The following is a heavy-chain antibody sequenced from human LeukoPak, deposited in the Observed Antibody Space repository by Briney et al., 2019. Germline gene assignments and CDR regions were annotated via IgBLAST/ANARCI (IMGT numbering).Heavy chain of an antibody. V-gene: IGHV1-8*01. CDR2: MNPNSGNT. CDR3: AREPFMTPVDY. CDR1: GYTSTSYD. J-gene: IGHJ4*02. D-gene: IGHD3-16*01. Sequence: ASVKVSCKASGYTSTSYDINWVRQATGQGLEWMGWMNPNSGNTGYAQKFQGRVTMTRNTSTSTAYMELRSLRSDDTAVYYCAREPFMTPVDYWGQGTLVTVSS.